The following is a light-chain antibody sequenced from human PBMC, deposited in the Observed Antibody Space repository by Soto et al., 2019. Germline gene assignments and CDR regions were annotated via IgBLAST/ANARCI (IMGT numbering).Light chain of an antibody. CDR1: TSDIGVYNY. Sequence: QSALTQPASVSGSPGQSITISCTGTTSDIGVYNYVSWYQHHPGKAPKLLIYEVGHRPSEVSNRFSGSKSGNTASLTISGLQAEDEADYFCSSYTTTTPVVFGGATKLTVL. CDR2: EVG. V-gene: IGLV2-14*01. CDR3: SSYTTTTPVV. J-gene: IGLJ3*02.